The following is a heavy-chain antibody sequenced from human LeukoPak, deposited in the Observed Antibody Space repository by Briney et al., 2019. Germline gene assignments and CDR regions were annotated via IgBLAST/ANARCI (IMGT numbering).Heavy chain of an antibody. V-gene: IGHV3-30*03. CDR3: ARERRGYSYGYSGSHGMDV. Sequence: GGSLRLSCAASGFTFSSYGMHWVRQAPGKGLEWVAVISYDGSNKYYADSVKGRFTISRDNSKNTLYLQMNSLRAEDTAVYYCARERRGYSYGYSGSHGMDVWGKGTTVTVSS. CDR2: ISYDGSNK. CDR1: GFTFSSYG. D-gene: IGHD5-18*01. J-gene: IGHJ6*04.